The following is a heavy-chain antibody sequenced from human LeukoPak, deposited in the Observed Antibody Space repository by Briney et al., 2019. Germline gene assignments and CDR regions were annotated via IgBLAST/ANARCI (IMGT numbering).Heavy chain of an antibody. Sequence: ASVKVSCKASGYTFTSYYMHWVRQAPGQGLEWMGIINPSGGSTSYAQKFQGRVTMTRDTSTSTVYMELSSLRSEDTAVYYCARSAPGEQLPPGREYYFEYWGQGTLVTVSS. D-gene: IGHD6-13*01. CDR3: ARSAPGEQLPPGREYYFEY. CDR1: GYTFTSYY. CDR2: INPSGGST. J-gene: IGHJ4*02. V-gene: IGHV1-46*01.